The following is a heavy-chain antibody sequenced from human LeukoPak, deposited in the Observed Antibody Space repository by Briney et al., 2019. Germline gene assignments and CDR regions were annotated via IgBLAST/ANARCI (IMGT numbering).Heavy chain of an antibody. CDR2: ISSDLITT. V-gene: IGHV3-11*01. D-gene: IGHD3-10*01. CDR1: GFTFSAVY. CDR3: AKGSKPSPSYYYGMEV. J-gene: IGHJ6*02. Sequence: PGGSLRLSCAASGFTFSAVYLTWIRQAPGKGLEWVAYISSDLITTDYADSVKGRFTISRDNAKNSVYLQMNSLRAEDTAVYFCAKGSKPSPSYYYGMEVWGQGTTVTVSS.